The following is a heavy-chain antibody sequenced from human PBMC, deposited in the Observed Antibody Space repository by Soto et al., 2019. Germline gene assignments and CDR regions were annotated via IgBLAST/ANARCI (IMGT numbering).Heavy chain of an antibody. Sequence: SETLSLTCAVSGDSITGDEWWSWVRQPPGKGLEWIGEIHHSGATNYNPSLKSRVTISIDKSKNQFSLKLNSVTAADTAVYYCARRSGSCFDYWGQGTLVTVSS. CDR2: IHHSGAT. J-gene: IGHJ4*02. D-gene: IGHD6-13*01. V-gene: IGHV4-4*02. CDR3: ARRSGSCFDY. CDR1: GDSITGDEW.